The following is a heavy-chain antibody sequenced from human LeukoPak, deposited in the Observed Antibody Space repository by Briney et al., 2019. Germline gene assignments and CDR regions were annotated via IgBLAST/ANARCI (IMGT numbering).Heavy chain of an antibody. CDR2: IYYSGST. CDR3: AREIVVVAATRWFDP. CDR1: GGSISSGDYY. V-gene: IGHV4-30-4*01. D-gene: IGHD2-15*01. J-gene: IGHJ5*02. Sequence: PSETLSLTCTVSGGSISSGDYYWSWIRQPPGKGLEWIGYIYYSGSTYYNPSLKSRVTISVDTSKNQFSLKLSSVTAADTAVYYCAREIVVVAATRWFDPWGQGTLVTVSS.